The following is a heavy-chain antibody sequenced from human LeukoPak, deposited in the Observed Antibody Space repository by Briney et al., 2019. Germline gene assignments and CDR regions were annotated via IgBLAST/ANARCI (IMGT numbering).Heavy chain of an antibody. J-gene: IGHJ6*02. CDR2: ISAYNGNT. CDR3: ARLYDSSSWYYHYYGMDV. Sequence: ASVKVSCKASGYTFTSYGIIWVRQAPGQGLEWMGWISAYNGNTNYAQKLQGRVTMTTDTSTSTAYMELRSLRSDDTAVYYCARLYDSSSWYYHYYGMDVWGQGTTVTVSS. V-gene: IGHV1-18*01. CDR1: GYTFTSYG. D-gene: IGHD6-13*01.